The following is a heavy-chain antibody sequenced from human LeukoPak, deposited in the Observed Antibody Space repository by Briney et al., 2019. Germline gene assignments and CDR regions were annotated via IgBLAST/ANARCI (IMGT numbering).Heavy chain of an antibody. CDR3: ARVGDSSSWYETYYFDY. Sequence: PSETLSLTCTVSGGSISSYYWSWIRQPAGKGLECIGRIYTSGSTNYNPSLKSRVTMSVDTSKNQFSLKLSSVTAADTAVYYCARVGDSSSWYETYYFDYWGQGTLVTVSS. D-gene: IGHD6-13*01. J-gene: IGHJ4*02. V-gene: IGHV4-4*07. CDR1: GGSISSYY. CDR2: IYTSGST.